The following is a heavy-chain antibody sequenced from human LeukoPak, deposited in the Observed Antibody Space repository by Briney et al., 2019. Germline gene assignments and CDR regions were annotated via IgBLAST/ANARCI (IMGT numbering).Heavy chain of an antibody. J-gene: IGHJ6*02. CDR1: GFTFSSYS. Sequence: GGSLRLSCAASGFTFSSYSMNWVRRAPGKGLEWVSYISSSSSTIYYADSVKGRFTISRDNAKNSLYLQMNSLRAEDTAVYYCAGGPHYHHGNEVWGQGTTVNVPS. CDR2: ISSSSSTI. V-gene: IGHV3-48*01. CDR3: AGGPHYHHGNEV.